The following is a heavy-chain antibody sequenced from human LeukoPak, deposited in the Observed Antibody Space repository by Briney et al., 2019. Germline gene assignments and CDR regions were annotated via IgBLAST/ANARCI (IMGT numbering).Heavy chain of an antibody. V-gene: IGHV4-34*01. CDR3: ARGPTRWPPSY. Sequence: PSETLSLTCAVYGGSFSGYYWSWIRQPPGKGLEGIGEINHSGSTNYNPSLKSRVTISVDTSKNQFSLKLSSVTAADTAVYYCARGPTRWPPSYWGQGTLVTVSS. J-gene: IGHJ4*02. CDR2: INHSGST. D-gene: IGHD5-24*01. CDR1: GGSFSGYY.